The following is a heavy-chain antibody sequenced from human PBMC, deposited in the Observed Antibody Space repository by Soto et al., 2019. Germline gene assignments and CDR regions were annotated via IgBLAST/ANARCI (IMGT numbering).Heavy chain of an antibody. J-gene: IGHJ3*02. V-gene: IGHV3-64D*06. Sequence: PGGSLRLSCSASGFIFGSYDMSWVRQAPGKGLEYVSAISSNGCSTYDADSVKGRFIISRANSKNTLYLQMSSLRAEHPAVYYCVKDAYTYDYSAFDICGDGTMVT. D-gene: IGHD3-16*01. CDR3: VKDAYTYDYSAFDI. CDR1: GFIFGSYD. CDR2: ISSNGCST.